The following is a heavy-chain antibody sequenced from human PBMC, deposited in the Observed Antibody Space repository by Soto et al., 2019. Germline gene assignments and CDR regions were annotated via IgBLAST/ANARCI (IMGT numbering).Heavy chain of an antibody. D-gene: IGHD3-3*01. J-gene: IGHJ6*02. V-gene: IGHV4-4*07. Sequence: PSETLSLTCSFSGGSTSSYSWNWIRQPAGKGLEWIGRISDSGNTNHNPTLQSRVALSLDKSKKQFSLKLTSVTVADTAVYYCEAWSSYYTLDVWGQGTTVTVSS. CDR1: GGSTSSYS. CDR3: EAWSSYYTLDV. CDR2: ISDSGNT.